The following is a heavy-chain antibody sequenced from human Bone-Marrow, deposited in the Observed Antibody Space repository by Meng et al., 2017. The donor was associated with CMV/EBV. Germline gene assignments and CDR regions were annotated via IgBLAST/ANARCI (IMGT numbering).Heavy chain of an antibody. CDR2: ISSSSSYI. V-gene: IGHV3-21*01. D-gene: IGHD6-19*01. Sequence: GSLKISCAASGFTFSSYSMNWVRQAPGKGLEWVSSISSSSSYIYYADSVKGRFTISRDNAKNSLYLQMNSLRAEDTAVYYCARDKKQWLVASRYYGMDVWGQGTTVTVSS. CDR3: ARDKKQWLVASRYYGMDV. CDR1: GFTFSSYS. J-gene: IGHJ6*02.